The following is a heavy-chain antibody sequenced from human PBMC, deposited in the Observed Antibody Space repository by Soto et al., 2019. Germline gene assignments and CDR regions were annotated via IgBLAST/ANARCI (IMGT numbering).Heavy chain of an antibody. V-gene: IGHV3-7*01. J-gene: IGHJ4*02. CDR1: GFTFSNHG. CDR3: AKDYKPLFNFDWLPAIGY. Sequence: GGSLRLSCAGSGFTFSNHGMGWVRQAPGKGLEWVANISPDGSARGHVDSVKGRFTISRDNSKNTLYLQMNSLRAEDTAVYYCAKDYKPLFNFDWLPAIGYWGQGTLVTVSS. CDR2: ISPDGSAR. D-gene: IGHD3-9*01.